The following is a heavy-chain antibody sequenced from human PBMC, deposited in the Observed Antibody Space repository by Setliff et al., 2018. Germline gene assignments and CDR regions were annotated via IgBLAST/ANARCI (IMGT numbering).Heavy chain of an antibody. CDR1: GGSISSGGYY. Sequence: SETLSLTCTVSGGSISSGGYYWSWIRQHPGKGLEWIGYIYYSGSTYYNPSLKSRVTISVDTSKNQFSLKLSSVTAADTAVYYCAREDFWSGRNDYWGQGTRVTVSS. CDR2: IYYSGST. D-gene: IGHD3-3*01. V-gene: IGHV4-31*03. J-gene: IGHJ4*02. CDR3: AREDFWSGRNDY.